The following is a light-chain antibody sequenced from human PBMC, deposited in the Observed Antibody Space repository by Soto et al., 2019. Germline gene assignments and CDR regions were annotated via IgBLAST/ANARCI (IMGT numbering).Light chain of an antibody. CDR2: AAS. Sequence: EVVLTQSPATLSLSPGERATLSCRASQSVRSHLAWYQQKPGQAPRLLIYAASNRATGIPGRFSGSGSGTDFTLTISSLETDDFAVYYCQQRSNGPAYPFGQGTMLDI. V-gene: IGKV3-11*01. J-gene: IGKJ2*01. CDR3: QQRSNGPAYP. CDR1: QSVRSH.